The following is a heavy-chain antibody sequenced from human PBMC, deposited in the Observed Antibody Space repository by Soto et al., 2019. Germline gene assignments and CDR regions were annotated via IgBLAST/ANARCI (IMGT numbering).Heavy chain of an antibody. D-gene: IGHD3-9*01. CDR1: RYTFNSYS. V-gene: IGHV1-18*01. CDR2: ISAYNGNT. CDR3: ARPYYDILTGYSPVSYFDY. Sequence: ASVKVSCKACRYTFNSYSLKSVRQATGQGLEWMGWISAYNGNTNYAQKLQGRVTMTTDTSTSTAYMELRSLRSDDTAVYYCARPYYDILTGYSPVSYFDYWGQGTLVTVSS. J-gene: IGHJ4*02.